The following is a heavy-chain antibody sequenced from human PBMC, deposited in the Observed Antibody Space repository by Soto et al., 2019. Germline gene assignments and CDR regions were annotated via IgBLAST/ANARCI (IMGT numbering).Heavy chain of an antibody. CDR1: GFSLSTGVG. V-gene: IGHV2-5*02. D-gene: IGHD3-10*01. J-gene: IGHJ4*02. Sequence: QITLKESGPTLVKPTQTLTLTCTFSGFSLSTGVGVGWIRQPPGKALECLALIYWDDDKRYSSSLKSRLTITKDTSKNQVVLIMTNMDPVDTATYYCAHKSYYGSGSLDYCGQGILVTVSS. CDR3: AHKSYYGSGSLDY. CDR2: IYWDDDK.